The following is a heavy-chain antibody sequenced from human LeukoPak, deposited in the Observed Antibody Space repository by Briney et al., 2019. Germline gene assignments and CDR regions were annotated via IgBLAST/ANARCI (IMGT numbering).Heavy chain of an antibody. J-gene: IGHJ4*02. V-gene: IGHV3-23*01. CDR1: GFTFSSYA. D-gene: IGHD6-19*01. CDR3: AKYSGWYGAYYFDY. CDR2: ISGSGGST. Sequence: GGSLRLSCAASGFTFSSYAMSWVRQAPGKGLGWVSAISGSGGSTYYADSVKGRFTISRDNSKNTLYLQMNSLRAEDTAVYYCAKYSGWYGAYYFDYWGQGTLVTVSS.